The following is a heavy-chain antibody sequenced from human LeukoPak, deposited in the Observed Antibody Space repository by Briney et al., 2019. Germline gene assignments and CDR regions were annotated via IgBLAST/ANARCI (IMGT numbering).Heavy chain of an antibody. CDR1: GLTLSNYI. V-gene: IGHV3-21*06. J-gene: IGHJ4*02. Sequence: GGSLRLSCTVPGLTLSNYIMHWVRQAPGKGLEWVSSISGSGAYIYYADSVKGRFTITRDNAKTSVDLQMDSLRAEDTAVYYCARDLAGYFGFDYWGQGTLVTVSS. CDR3: ARDLAGYFGFDY. D-gene: IGHD3-9*01. CDR2: ISGSGAYI.